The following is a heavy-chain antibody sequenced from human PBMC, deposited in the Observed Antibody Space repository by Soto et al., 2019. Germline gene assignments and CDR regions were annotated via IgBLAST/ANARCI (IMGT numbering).Heavy chain of an antibody. CDR1: GGTFSSYA. V-gene: IGHV1-69*13. Sequence: ASVKVSCKASGGTFSSYAISWVRQAPGQGLEWMGGIIPIFGTANYAQKFQGRVTITADESTSTAYMELSSLRSEDTAVYYCASTPIWGSTSLPFDPWGQGNLVTVSS. CDR3: ASTPIWGSTSLPFDP. CDR2: IIPIFGTA. D-gene: IGHD2-2*01. J-gene: IGHJ5*02.